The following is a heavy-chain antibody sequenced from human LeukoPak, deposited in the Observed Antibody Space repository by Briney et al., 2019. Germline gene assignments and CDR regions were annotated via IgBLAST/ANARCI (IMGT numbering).Heavy chain of an antibody. CDR1: GFTFSSYA. CDR2: ISGSGGST. Sequence: GGSLRLSCAASGFTFSSYAMTWVRQAPGKGLEWVSTISGSGGSTYYADSVKGRFTISRDNSKNTLYLQMNSLRAEDTAMYYCTKDRLTGYSFGYSYFDYSGQGTLVTVSS. CDR3: TKDRLTGYSFGYSYFDY. D-gene: IGHD5-18*01. V-gene: IGHV3-23*01. J-gene: IGHJ4*02.